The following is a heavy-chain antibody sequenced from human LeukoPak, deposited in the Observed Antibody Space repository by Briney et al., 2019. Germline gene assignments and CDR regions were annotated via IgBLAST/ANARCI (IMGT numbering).Heavy chain of an antibody. CDR2: SIPILGIA. V-gene: IGHV1-69*04. CDR1: GGTFSSYA. J-gene: IGHJ6*02. CDR3: ARRAALTNYYYGMDV. D-gene: IGHD4/OR15-4a*01. Sequence: SVKVSCKASGGTFSSYAISWVRRAPGQGLEWMGRSIPILGIANYAQKFQGRVTITADKSTSTAYMELSSLRSEDTAVYYCARRAALTNYYYGMDVWGQGTTVTVSS.